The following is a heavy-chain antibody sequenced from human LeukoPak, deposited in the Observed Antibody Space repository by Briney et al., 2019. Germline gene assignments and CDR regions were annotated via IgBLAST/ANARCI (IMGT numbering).Heavy chain of an antibody. CDR2: ITSSSSSM. CDR3: ARFIGSYGDSAY. J-gene: IGHJ4*02. CDR1: GFTFSSYS. Sequence: GGSLRLSCAASGFTFSSYSMNWVRQAPGKGLEWISYITSSSSSMYYADSVKGRFTISRDNAKNSLYLQMNSLRAEDTAVYYCARFIGSYGDSAYWGQGTLVTVSS. V-gene: IGHV3-48*04. D-gene: IGHD4-17*01.